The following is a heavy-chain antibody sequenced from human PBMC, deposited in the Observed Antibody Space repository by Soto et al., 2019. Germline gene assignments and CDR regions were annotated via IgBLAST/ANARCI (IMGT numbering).Heavy chain of an antibody. J-gene: IGHJ4*02. Sequence: GASVKVSCKASGYTFTSYDINWVRQATGQGLEWMGWMNPNSGNTGYAQKFQGRVTMTRNTSISTAYMELSSLRSEDTAVYYCARDRDIVATHFDYWGQGTLVTVSS. CDR2: MNPNSGNT. V-gene: IGHV1-8*01. CDR1: GYTFTSYD. CDR3: ARDRDIVATHFDY. D-gene: IGHD5-12*01.